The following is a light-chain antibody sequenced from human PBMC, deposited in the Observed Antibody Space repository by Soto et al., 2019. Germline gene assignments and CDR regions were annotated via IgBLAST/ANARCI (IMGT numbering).Light chain of an antibody. V-gene: IGLV2-11*01. CDR3: CSSLGGFSWV. CDR2: YVS. J-gene: IGLJ3*02. Sequence: QSALTQPRSVSGSPGQSVTISCTGASGDVVSWYQQHPGKAPKVIIYYVSQRPSGVPDRFSGSRSGNTASLTISGLQADDEADDYCCSSLGGFSWVFGGGTKLTVL. CDR1: SGDV.